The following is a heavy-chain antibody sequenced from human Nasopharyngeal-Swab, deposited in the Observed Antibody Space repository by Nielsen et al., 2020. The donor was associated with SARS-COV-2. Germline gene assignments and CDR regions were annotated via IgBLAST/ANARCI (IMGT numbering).Heavy chain of an antibody. J-gene: IGHJ6*02. V-gene: IGHV3-30-3*01. CDR2: ISYDGSNK. Sequence: GESLKISCAASGFTFSSHAMHWVRQAPGKGLEWVAVISYDGSNKYYADSVKGRFTISRDNSKNTLYLQMNSLRAEDTAVYYCARDRGYSSSWYFYYYYGMDVWGQGTTVTVSS. CDR3: ARDRGYSSSWYFYYYYGMDV. CDR1: GFTFSSHA. D-gene: IGHD6-13*01.